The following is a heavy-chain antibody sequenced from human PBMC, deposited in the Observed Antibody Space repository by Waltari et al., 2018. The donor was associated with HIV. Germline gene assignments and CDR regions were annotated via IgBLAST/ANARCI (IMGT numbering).Heavy chain of an antibody. J-gene: IGHJ5*02. CDR1: GGSITSDY. V-gene: IGHV4-59*01. CDR2: VPYSGNT. CDR3: ATKLSGKGWFDP. D-gene: IGHD3-10*01. Sequence: QVQLQESGPGLVKPSETLSLTCTVSGGSITSDYWSWIRQPPGKALEWIGYVPYSGNTNYNPSLKSRVTISVDTSKDHFSLKLSSVTAADTAVYYCATKLSGKGWFDPWGQGTLVTVSS.